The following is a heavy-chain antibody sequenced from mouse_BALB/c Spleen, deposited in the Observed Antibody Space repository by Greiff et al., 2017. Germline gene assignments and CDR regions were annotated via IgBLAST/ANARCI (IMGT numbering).Heavy chain of an antibody. CDR1: GFTFSDYY. CDR2: ISDGGSYT. Sequence: EVQGVESGGGLVKPGGSLKLSCAASGFTFSDYYMYWVRQTPEKRLEWVATISDGGSYTYYPDSVKGRFTISRDNAKNNLYLQMSSLKSEDTAMYYCARDHDGYYPFAYWGQGTLVTVSA. V-gene: IGHV5-4*02. D-gene: IGHD2-3*01. J-gene: IGHJ3*01. CDR3: ARDHDGYYPFAY.